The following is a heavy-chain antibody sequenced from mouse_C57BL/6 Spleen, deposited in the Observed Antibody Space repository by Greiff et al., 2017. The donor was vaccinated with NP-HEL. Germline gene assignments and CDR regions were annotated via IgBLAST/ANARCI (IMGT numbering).Heavy chain of an antibody. D-gene: IGHD1-1*01. CDR3: ARWVYGSSPYYFDY. Sequence: VQLQQPGAELVKPGASVKLSCKASGYTFTSYWMQWVKQRPGQGLEWIGEIDPSDSYTNYNQKVKGKATLTVDTSSSTAYMQLSSLTSEDSAVYYCARWVYGSSPYYFDYWGQGTTLTVSS. J-gene: IGHJ2*01. V-gene: IGHV1-50*01. CDR2: IDPSDSYT. CDR1: GYTFTSYW.